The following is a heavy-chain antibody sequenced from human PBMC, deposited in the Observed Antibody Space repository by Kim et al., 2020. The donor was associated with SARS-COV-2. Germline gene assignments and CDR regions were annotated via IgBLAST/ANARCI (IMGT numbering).Heavy chain of an antibody. CDR1: GYTVTNYA. CDR2: INTNTGNP. CDR3: TRANNAFDI. J-gene: IGHJ3*02. Sequence: ASVKVSCKASGYTVTNYAINWVRQAPGQGLEWMGWINTNTGNPTYAHGFTGRFVFSLDTSVSTAYLQISSLKADDTAVYYCTRANNAFDIWGQGTMVTVSS. V-gene: IGHV7-4-1*02.